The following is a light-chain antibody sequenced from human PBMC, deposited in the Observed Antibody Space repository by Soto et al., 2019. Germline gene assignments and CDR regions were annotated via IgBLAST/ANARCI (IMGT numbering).Light chain of an antibody. J-gene: IGKJ1*01. CDR2: GAS. Sequence: EAVLTQSPGTLYLSPGEGATLSCRAGHSLRNNYLAWYQQRPGQAPRLLIYGASNRAADVPDRFSGSGSGTEFTLTISRLEPEDFAVYYCHQYDTSPSTFGQGTKVEIK. CDR1: HSLRNNY. CDR3: HQYDTSPST. V-gene: IGKV3-20*01.